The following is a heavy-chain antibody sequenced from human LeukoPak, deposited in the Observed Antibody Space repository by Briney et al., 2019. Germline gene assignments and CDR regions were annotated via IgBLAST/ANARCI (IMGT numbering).Heavy chain of an antibody. CDR1: GFTFSDYS. V-gene: IGHV3-21*01. CDR2: ISSSSSYI. Sequence: PGGSLRLSCVASGFTFSDYSLNWVRQAPGKGLEWVSSISSSSSYIYYADSVKGRFTISRDNAKNSLYLQMSSLRAEDTAVYYCARDRAIAVAGYYYYYGMDVWGQGTTVTVSS. CDR3: ARDRAIAVAGYYYYYGMDV. D-gene: IGHD6-19*01. J-gene: IGHJ6*02.